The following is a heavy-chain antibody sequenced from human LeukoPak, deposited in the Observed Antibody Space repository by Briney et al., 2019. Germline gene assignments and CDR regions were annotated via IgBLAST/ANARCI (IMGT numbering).Heavy chain of an antibody. CDR1: GGSISSSSYY. J-gene: IGHJ4*02. CDR2: IYYSGST. V-gene: IGHV4-39*01. Sequence: SETLSLTCTVSGGSISSSSYYCGWFRQPPGGGLGWIGSIYYSGSTYYNPSLMSRVTISVETSKNQCSLKLSSVTAADTAVYYCASSYRSARKVDYWGQGTLVTVSS. CDR3: ASSYRSARKVDY. D-gene: IGHD3-16*02.